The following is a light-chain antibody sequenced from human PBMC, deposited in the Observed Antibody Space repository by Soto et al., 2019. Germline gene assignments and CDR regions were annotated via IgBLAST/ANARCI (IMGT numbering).Light chain of an antibody. Sequence: DIQMTQSPSTLSASVGERVTITCRASQSISSWLAWYQQKPGQAPQLLIYDASSLDSGVPSRFSGSGSGTEFTLTISSLQPSDFATYYCQQYNSYSPYTFGQGTKLEIK. CDR3: QQYNSYSPYT. V-gene: IGKV1-5*01. J-gene: IGKJ2*01. CDR2: DAS. CDR1: QSISSW.